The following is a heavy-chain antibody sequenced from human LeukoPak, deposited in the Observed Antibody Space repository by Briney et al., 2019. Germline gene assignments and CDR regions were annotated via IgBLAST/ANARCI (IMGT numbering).Heavy chain of an antibody. CDR1: GFTFSSYA. J-gene: IGHJ6*03. D-gene: IGHD6-13*01. Sequence: GGSLRLSCAASGFTFSSYAMSWVRQAPGKGLEWVSAISGSGGSTYYADSVKGRFTISRDNSKNTLYLQMNSLRAEDTAVYYCARDQFYGSSWAHYYYYYMDVWGKGTTVTVSS. V-gene: IGHV3-23*01. CDR3: ARDQFYGSSWAHYYYYYMDV. CDR2: ISGSGGST.